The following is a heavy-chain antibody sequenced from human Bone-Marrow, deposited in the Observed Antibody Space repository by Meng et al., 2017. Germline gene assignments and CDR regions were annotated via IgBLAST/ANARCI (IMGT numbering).Heavy chain of an antibody. J-gene: IGHJ4*02. CDR3: AGAISAIDS. D-gene: IGHD5-24*01. CDR2: HHSGST. Sequence: HHSGSTNYNPSLKSRVSISLDKSKHQFSLKLSSVTAAETAVYYCAGAISAIDSWGQGTLVTVSS. V-gene: IGHV4-4*02.